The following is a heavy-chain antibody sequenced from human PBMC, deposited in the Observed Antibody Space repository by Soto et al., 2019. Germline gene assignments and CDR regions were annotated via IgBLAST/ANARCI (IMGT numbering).Heavy chain of an antibody. Sequence: GGSLRLSFVASGFDFSDFHISWVRQAPGKGLEWISYISSSLGHTDYAESVKGRFTISRDNAKSSVFLEMSDLRSDDTAVYYCAANWNFGLKFWGQGTLVTVSS. CDR2: ISSSLGHT. J-gene: IGHJ4*02. V-gene: IGHV3-11*03. D-gene: IGHD1-1*01. CDR1: GFDFSDFH. CDR3: AANWNFGLKF.